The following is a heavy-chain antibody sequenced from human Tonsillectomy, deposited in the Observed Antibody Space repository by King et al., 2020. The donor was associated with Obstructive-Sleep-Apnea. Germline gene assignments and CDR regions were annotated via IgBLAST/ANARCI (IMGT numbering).Heavy chain of an antibody. CDR2: ITSDSSTK. J-gene: IGHJ2*01. CDR3: ARLVDDYGDYINWYFDL. V-gene: IGHV3-48*02. Sequence: VQLVESGGGLVQPGGSLRLSCAASGFTFGSYSVNWVRQAPGKGLEWVSHITSDSSTKFYADSVKGRFTISRDNAKNSLYLQMNSLRDEDTAVYYCARLVDDYGDYINWYFDLWGRGTLVTVSS. D-gene: IGHD4-17*01. CDR1: GFTFGSYS.